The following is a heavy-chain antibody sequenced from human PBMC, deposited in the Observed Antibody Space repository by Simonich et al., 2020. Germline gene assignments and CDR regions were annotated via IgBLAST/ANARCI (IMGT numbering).Heavy chain of an antibody. D-gene: IGHD3-3*01. V-gene: IGHV3-21*01. CDR3: ARKRFLEWFFDY. J-gene: IGHJ4*02. Sequence: EVQLVESGGGLVKPGGSLRLSCAASGFTFRSYSMNWVRQAPGKGREWVLSSSSSSSYIYYADSVKGRFTISRDNAKNSLYLQMNSLRAEDTAVYYCARKRFLEWFFDYWGQGTLVTVSS. CDR2: SSSSSSYI. CDR1: GFTFRSYS.